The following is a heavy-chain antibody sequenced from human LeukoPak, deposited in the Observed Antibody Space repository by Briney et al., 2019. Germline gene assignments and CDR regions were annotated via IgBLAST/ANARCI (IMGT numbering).Heavy chain of an antibody. D-gene: IGHD6-13*01. V-gene: IGHV4-38-2*01. CDR2: IYQTGSV. Sequence: SETLSLTCGVSGYSITSGSYWGWIRQSPEKGLEWLGNIYQTGSVHYNPSLKSRISISVDTSMNQFSLKLSAVTAADSAVYYCAKHGGSWTFDYWGQGTLVTVSS. CDR1: GYSITSGSY. CDR3: AKHGGSWTFDY. J-gene: IGHJ4*02.